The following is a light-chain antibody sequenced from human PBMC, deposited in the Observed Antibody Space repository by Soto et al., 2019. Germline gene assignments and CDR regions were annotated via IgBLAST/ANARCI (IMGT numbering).Light chain of an antibody. V-gene: IGKV3-15*01. CDR1: QSVSSN. Sequence: EIVMTQSPGTLSESPGERATLSCRASQSVSSNLAWYQQKPGQAPRLLIYGASTRATGIPARFSGSGSGTEFTLTISSLQSEDFAVYYCQQYNNWPLFTFGPGTKVDIK. CDR3: QQYNNWPLFT. CDR2: GAS. J-gene: IGKJ3*01.